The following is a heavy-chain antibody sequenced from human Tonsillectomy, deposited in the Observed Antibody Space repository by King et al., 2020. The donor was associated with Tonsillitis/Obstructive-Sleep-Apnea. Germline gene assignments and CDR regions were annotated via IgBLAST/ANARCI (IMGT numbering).Heavy chain of an antibody. D-gene: IGHD2/OR15-2a*01. J-gene: IGHJ6*03. CDR3: ARVRHSINHYYYMDV. CDR1: GGSFSGYS. V-gene: IGHV4-34*12. CDR2: IFHSGST. Sequence: VQLQQWGAGLLKPSETLSLTCAVYGGSFSGYSWSWIRQPPGKGLEWIGEIFHSGSTNYNPSLKSRVTMSVDTSKNQFSLQLSSVTAADTAVYYFARVRHSINHYYYMDVWGKGTTVTVSS.